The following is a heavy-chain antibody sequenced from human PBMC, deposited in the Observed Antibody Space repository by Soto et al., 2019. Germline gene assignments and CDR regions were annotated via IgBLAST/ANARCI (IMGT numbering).Heavy chain of an antibody. CDR2: MNPNSGNT. CDR1: GYTFTSYD. J-gene: IGHJ1*01. CDR3: ARGRYYDSSGYYYPAGFQH. V-gene: IGHV1-8*01. D-gene: IGHD3-22*01. Sequence: GASVKVSCKASGYTFTSYDINWVRQATGQGLEWMGWMNPNSGNTGYAQKFQGRVTMTRNTSISTAYMELSSLRSEDTAVYYCARGRYYDSSGYYYPAGFQHWGQGTLVTVSS.